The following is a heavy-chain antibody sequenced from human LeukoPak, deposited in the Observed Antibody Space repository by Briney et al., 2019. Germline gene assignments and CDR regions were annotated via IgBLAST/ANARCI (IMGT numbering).Heavy chain of an antibody. V-gene: IGHV4-34*01. Sequence: TSETLSLTCAVYGGSFSGYYWSWIRQPPGKGLEWIGEINHSGSTNYNPSLKSRVTISVDTSKNQFSLKLSSVTAADTAVYYCARGYYYYYMDVWGKGTTVTVSS. CDR2: INHSGST. CDR1: GGSFSGYY. J-gene: IGHJ6*03. CDR3: ARGYYYYYMDV.